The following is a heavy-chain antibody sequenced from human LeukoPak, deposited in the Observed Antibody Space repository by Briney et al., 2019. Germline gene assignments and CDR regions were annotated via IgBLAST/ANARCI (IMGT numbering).Heavy chain of an antibody. V-gene: IGHV3-48*01. Sequence: SGGSLRLSCAASGFTFSSYSMNWVRQAPGKGLEWVSYISSSSSTIYYADSVKGRFTISRDNAKNSLYLQMNSLRAEDTAVYYCAREGGAALYAFDIWGQGTMVTVSS. J-gene: IGHJ3*02. D-gene: IGHD3-10*01. CDR3: AREGGAALYAFDI. CDR2: ISSSSSTI. CDR1: GFTFSSYS.